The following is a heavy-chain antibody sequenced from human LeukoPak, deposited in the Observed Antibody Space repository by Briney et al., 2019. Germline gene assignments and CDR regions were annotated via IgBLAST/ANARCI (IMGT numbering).Heavy chain of an antibody. V-gene: IGHV3-9*01. Sequence: SLRLSCAASGFTFDDYAMHWVRQAPGKGLEWVSGISWNSGSIGYADSVKGRFTISRDNAKNSLYLQMNSLRAEDTALYYCAKSLGYTMIVPGVDVWGQGTTVTVSS. J-gene: IGHJ6*02. CDR2: ISWNSGSI. CDR1: GFTFDDYA. CDR3: AKSLGYTMIVPGVDV. D-gene: IGHD3-22*01.